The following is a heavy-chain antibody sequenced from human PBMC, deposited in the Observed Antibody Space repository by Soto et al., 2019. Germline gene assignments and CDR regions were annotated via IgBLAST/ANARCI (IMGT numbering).Heavy chain of an antibody. CDR1: GFTFSSYW. D-gene: IGHD3-22*01. V-gene: IGHV3-74*01. CDR2: INSDGSTT. CDR3: TRATMIVVNYDYYGMDV. J-gene: IGHJ6*02. Sequence: GGSLRLSCAASGFTFSSYWMHWVRQAPGKGLVWVARINSDGSTTTYADSVRGRFTISRDNAKNTLYLQMNSLRAEDTAVYYCTRATMIVVNYDYYGMDVWGQGTTVTVS.